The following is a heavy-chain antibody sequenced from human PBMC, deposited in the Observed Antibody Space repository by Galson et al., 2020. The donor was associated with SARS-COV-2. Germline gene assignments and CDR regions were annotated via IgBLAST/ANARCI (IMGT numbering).Heavy chain of an antibody. Sequence: RQDGSVKVSCKASGYTFTSYGISWVRQAPGQGLEWMGWISAYNGNTNYAQKLQGRVTMTTDTSTSTAYMELRSLRSDDTAVYYCARDSQHYYDSSGYLSLFDYWGQGTLVTVSS. CDR1: GYTFTSYG. CDR2: ISAYNGNT. CDR3: ARDSQHYYDSSGYLSLFDY. V-gene: IGHV1-18*04. J-gene: IGHJ4*02. D-gene: IGHD3-22*01.